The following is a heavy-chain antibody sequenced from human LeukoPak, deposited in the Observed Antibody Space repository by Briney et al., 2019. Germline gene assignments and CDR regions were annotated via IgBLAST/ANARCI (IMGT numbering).Heavy chain of an antibody. Sequence: GASVKVSCKASGYTFTSYYMHWVRQAPGQGLEWMGIINPSGGSTSYAQKFQGRVTMTRDTSTSTVYMELSSLRSEDTAVYYCAGDPITIFGVVINSFDYWGQGTLVTVSS. V-gene: IGHV1-46*01. J-gene: IGHJ4*02. CDR2: INPSGGST. CDR3: AGDPITIFGVVINSFDY. D-gene: IGHD3-3*01. CDR1: GYTFTSYY.